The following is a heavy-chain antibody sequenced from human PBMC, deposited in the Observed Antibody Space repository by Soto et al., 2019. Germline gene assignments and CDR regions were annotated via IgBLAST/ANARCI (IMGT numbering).Heavy chain of an antibody. Sequence: QVQLVESGGGLVKPGGSLRLSCAASGFNFSDYYMSWIRQAPGKGLEWVSYISSSSGYKNYANSVKGRFTISRDNAKNSLYLQMNSLRADDTDVYYCARLPHSTWYDFWGQGTLVTVSS. J-gene: IGHJ4*02. CDR2: ISSSSGYK. V-gene: IGHV3-11*05. D-gene: IGHD6-13*01. CDR1: GFNFSDYY. CDR3: ARLPHSTWYDF.